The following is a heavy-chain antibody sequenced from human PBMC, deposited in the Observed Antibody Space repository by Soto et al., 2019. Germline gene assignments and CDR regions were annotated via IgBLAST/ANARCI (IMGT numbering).Heavy chain of an antibody. D-gene: IGHD5-12*01. CDR2: FYYIGST. V-gene: IGHV4-59*11. CDR1: GDLISSHY. J-gene: IGHJ4*01. Sequence: SETLSLTCTVSGDLISSHYWSWIRQPPGKGLEWIGYFYYIGSTNYNPFLKSRVTISIDTSKNQFSLKLTPVTAADTAVYYCGGVLRDGYNPFDFWGHGTLVTVS. CDR3: GGVLRDGYNPFDF.